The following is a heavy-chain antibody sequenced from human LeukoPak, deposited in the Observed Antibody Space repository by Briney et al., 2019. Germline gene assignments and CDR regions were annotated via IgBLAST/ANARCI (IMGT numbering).Heavy chain of an antibody. CDR2: IAGSAGNT. V-gene: IGHV3-23*01. CDR3: ARGRLHGDYIFEY. D-gene: IGHD4-17*01. Sequence: GGSLRLSCAAPGFTFSNYGMSWVRQAPGKGLEWVSTIAGSAGNTNYADSVKGRFTISRDNSKNTLYLKMNSLRADDTAIYYCARGRLHGDYIFEYWGQGTLVTVSS. J-gene: IGHJ4*02. CDR1: GFTFSNYG.